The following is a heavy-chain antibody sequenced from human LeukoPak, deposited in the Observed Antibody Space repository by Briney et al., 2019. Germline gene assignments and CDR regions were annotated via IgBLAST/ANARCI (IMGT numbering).Heavy chain of an antibody. J-gene: IGHJ4*02. CDR3: ASSRSGPPFDY. CDR2: ISSSGSTI. V-gene: IGHV3-48*03. CDR1: GFTFSSYE. Sequence: GGSLRLSCAASGFTFSSYEMNWVRQAPGKGLEWVSYISSSGSTIYYADSVKGRFTISRDNAKNSLYLQMNSLRAEDTAVYYCASSRSGPPFDYWGQGTPVTVSS.